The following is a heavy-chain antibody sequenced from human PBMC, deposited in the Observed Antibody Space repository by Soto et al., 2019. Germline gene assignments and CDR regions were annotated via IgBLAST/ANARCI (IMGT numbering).Heavy chain of an antibody. CDR3: ATGYYDSSGYPKGHSYVPLPFDY. Sequence: ASVKVSCKASGYTFTGYYVHWVRQAPGKGLEWMGGFDPEDGETIYAQKFQGRVTMTEDTSTDTAYMELSSLRSEDTAVYYCATGYYDSSGYPKGHSYVPLPFDYWGQGTLVTVSS. CDR1: GYTFTGYY. V-gene: IGHV1-24*01. D-gene: IGHD3-22*01. CDR2: FDPEDGET. J-gene: IGHJ4*02.